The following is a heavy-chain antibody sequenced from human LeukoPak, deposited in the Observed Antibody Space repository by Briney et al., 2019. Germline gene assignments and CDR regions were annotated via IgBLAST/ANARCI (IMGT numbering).Heavy chain of an antibody. D-gene: IGHD6-19*01. CDR1: GVSISSYY. Sequence: PSETLSLTCTVSGVSISSYYWSWIRQPAGKGLEWIGRIYTSGSTNYNPSLKSRVTMSVDTSKNQFSLKLSSVTAADTAVYYCARDSASSGRVGGWFDPWGQGTLVTVSS. CDR3: ARDSASSGRVGGWFDP. CDR2: IYTSGST. V-gene: IGHV4-4*07. J-gene: IGHJ5*02.